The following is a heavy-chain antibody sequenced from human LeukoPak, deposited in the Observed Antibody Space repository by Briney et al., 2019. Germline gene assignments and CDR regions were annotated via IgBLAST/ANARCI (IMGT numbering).Heavy chain of an antibody. J-gene: IGHJ3*02. CDR2: IYYSGST. D-gene: IGHD3-22*01. CDR3: ARDLENTYYYDSSGRWAFDI. CDR1: GGSISGYY. Sequence: TSETLSLTCTVSGGSISGYYWSWIRQPPGKGLEWIGYIYYSGSTNYNPSLKSRVTISVDTSKNQFSLKLSSVTAADTAVYYCARDLENTYYYDSSGRWAFDIWGQGTMVTVSS. V-gene: IGHV4-59*01.